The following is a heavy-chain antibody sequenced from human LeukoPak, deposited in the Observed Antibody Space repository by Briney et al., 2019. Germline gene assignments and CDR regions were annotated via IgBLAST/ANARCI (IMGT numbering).Heavy chain of an antibody. J-gene: IGHJ4*02. Sequence: SETLSLTCSVSGYSISSGYYWGWIRQSPGKGREWIGSISHSGRTYYTPSLKSRVTISVDTSKNQLSLKLTSVTAADTAVYYCASDEEFSWFFYWGQGTLVTVSS. V-gene: IGHV4-38-2*02. D-gene: IGHD3-10*01. CDR3: ASDEEFSWFFY. CDR2: ISHSGRT. CDR1: GYSISSGYY.